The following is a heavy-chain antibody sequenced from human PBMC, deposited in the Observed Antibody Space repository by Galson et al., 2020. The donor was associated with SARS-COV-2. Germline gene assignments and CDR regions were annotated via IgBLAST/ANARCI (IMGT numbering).Heavy chain of an antibody. V-gene: IGHV3-33*08. CDR2: IWYNASNK. J-gene: IGHJ4*02. CDR1: GFTFSNYA. D-gene: IGHD6-19*01. CDR3: ARDKETSGWLIDY. Sequence: GGSLRLSCAASGFTFSNYAMHWVRQAPGKGLEWVALIWYNASNKSSAYSVKGRFTISRDNSKSTQYLQMNSLRAEDTAVYYCARDKETSGWLIDYWGQGTLVTVAS.